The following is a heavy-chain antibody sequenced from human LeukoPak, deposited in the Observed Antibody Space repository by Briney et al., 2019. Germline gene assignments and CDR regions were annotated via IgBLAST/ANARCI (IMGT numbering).Heavy chain of an antibody. CDR1: GFTFSSYA. CDR2: ISYDGSNK. CDR3: ARGGEGYLDY. J-gene: IGHJ4*02. Sequence: PGRSLRLSCAASGFTFSSYAMHWVRQAPGKGLEWVAVISYDGSNKYYADSVKGRFTISRDNSKNTLYLQMNSLRAEDTAVYYCARGGEGYLDYWGQGTLATVSS. V-gene: IGHV3-30-3*01.